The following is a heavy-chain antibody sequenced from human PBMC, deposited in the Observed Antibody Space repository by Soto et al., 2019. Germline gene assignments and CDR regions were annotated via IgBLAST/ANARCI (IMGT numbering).Heavy chain of an antibody. D-gene: IGHD2-2*01. V-gene: IGHV3-30*03. J-gene: IGHJ6*02. CDR2: ISCDGSYK. Sequence: GGSLRLSCAASGFTVSSYGMHWVRQAPGKGLEWVAVISCDGSYKYYADSVKGRFTISRDNSKNTNTLYLQMNSLRAEDTAVYYCARDIVVVPAADYYYYYGMDVWGQGTTVTVSS. CDR3: ARDIVVVPAADYYYYYGMDV. CDR1: GFTVSSYG.